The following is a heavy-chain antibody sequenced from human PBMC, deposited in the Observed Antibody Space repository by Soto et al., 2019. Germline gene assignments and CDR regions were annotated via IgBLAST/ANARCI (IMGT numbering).Heavy chain of an antibody. J-gene: IGHJ4*02. Sequence: ASVKVSCKASGYTFTSYDIHWVRQAPGQGLEWMGIINPSGGSTSYAQKFQGRVTMTRDTSTSTVYMELSSLRSEDTAVYYCARDLGDYGDYSRVWDYWGQGTLVTVSS. V-gene: IGHV1-46*01. D-gene: IGHD4-17*01. CDR2: INPSGGST. CDR1: GYTFTSYD. CDR3: ARDLGDYGDYSRVWDY.